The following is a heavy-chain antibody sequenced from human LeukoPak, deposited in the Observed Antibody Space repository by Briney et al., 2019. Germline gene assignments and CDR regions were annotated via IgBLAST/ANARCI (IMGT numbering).Heavy chain of an antibody. V-gene: IGHV3-23*01. CDR1: GFTFSSYA. J-gene: IGHJ4*02. D-gene: IGHD2-2*01. CDR3: AKDPGVVPAHYFDY. Sequence: GGSLRLSCAASGFTFSSYAMSWVRQAPGKGLEWVPAISGSGGSTYYADSVKGRFTVSRDNSKNTLSLQMNSLRAEDTAVYYCAKDPGVVPAHYFDYWGQGTLVTVSS. CDR2: ISGSGGST.